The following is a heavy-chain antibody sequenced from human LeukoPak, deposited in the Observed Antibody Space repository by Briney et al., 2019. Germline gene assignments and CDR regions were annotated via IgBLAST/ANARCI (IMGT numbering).Heavy chain of an antibody. J-gene: IGHJ3*02. D-gene: IGHD5-24*01. Sequence: GESLKISCKGSGYSFTSYWIGWVRQMPGKGLEWMGIIYPDDSDTRYSPSFQGQVTISADKSISTAYLQWSSLKASDTAMYYCARGTVEMATIFGAFDIWGQGTMVTVSS. CDR2: IYPDDSDT. CDR3: ARGTVEMATIFGAFDI. CDR1: GYSFTSYW. V-gene: IGHV5-51*01.